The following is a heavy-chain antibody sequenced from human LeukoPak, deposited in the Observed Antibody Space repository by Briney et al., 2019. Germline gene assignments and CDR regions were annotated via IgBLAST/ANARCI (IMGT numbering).Heavy chain of an antibody. V-gene: IGHV4-61*02. J-gene: IGHJ5*02. CDR2: IYTSGST. Sequence: PSQTLSLTXTVSGGSISSGSYYWSWIRQPAGEGLEWIGRIYTSGSTNYNPSLKSRVTISVDTSKNQFSLKLSSVTAADTAVYYCARGLGSMQQWLGNLLWNWFDPWGQGTLVTVSS. CDR3: ARGLGSMQQWLGNLLWNWFDP. D-gene: IGHD6-19*01. CDR1: GGSISSGSYY.